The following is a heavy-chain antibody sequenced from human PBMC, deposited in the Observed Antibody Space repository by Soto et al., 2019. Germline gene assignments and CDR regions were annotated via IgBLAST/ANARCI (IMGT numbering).Heavy chain of an antibody. CDR1: GGSISSSSYY. CDR3: ARQSYFDWYWFDP. Sequence: SETLSLTCTVSGGSISSSSYYLGWIRQPPGKGLEWIGSIYYSGSTYYNPSLKSRVTISVDTSKNQFSLKLSSVTAADTAVYYCARQSYFDWYWFDPWGQGTLVTVSS. V-gene: IGHV4-39*01. D-gene: IGHD3-9*01. CDR2: IYYSGST. J-gene: IGHJ5*02.